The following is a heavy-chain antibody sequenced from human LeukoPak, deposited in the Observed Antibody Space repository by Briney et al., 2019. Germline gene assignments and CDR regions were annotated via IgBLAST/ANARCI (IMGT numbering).Heavy chain of an antibody. CDR2: IYYSGNT. CDR3: ARQRSWSPYMGV. J-gene: IGHJ6*02. Sequence: PSETLSLTCTVSGGSMTSYYRSWIRQPPGKGLEWIGYIYYSGNTNYNPSLKSRATISVDTSKNQLSLRLSSVTAADTAVYYCARQRSWSPYMGVWGQGTTVTVSS. V-gene: IGHV4-59*08. D-gene: IGHD1-26*01. CDR1: GGSMTSYY.